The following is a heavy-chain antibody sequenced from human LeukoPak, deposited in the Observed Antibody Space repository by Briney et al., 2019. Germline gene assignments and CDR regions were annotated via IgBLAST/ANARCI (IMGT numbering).Heavy chain of an antibody. CDR3: ARDLGYCSSTSCYPHDYYYYMDV. Sequence: GSLRLSCAASGFTFSSYSMNWVRQAPGKGLEWVSSISSSSSYIYYADSVKGRFAISRDNAKNSLYLQMNSLRAEDTAVYYCARDLGYCSSTSCYPHDYYYYMDVWGKGTTVTVSS. J-gene: IGHJ6*03. CDR1: GFTFSSYS. V-gene: IGHV3-21*01. D-gene: IGHD2-2*01. CDR2: ISSSSSYI.